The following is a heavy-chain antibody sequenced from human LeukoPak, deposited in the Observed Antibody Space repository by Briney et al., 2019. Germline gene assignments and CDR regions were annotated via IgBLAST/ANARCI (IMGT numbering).Heavy chain of an antibody. D-gene: IGHD6-19*01. CDR1: GFTISSYA. CDR3: AKGPQRIAVAGTGGYMDV. CDR2: ISGCHGST. V-gene: IGHV3-23*01. Sequence: GPLRLTCAASGFTISSYAMSRLPQAPGKGLEWVSAISGCHGSTYYADSVKGRFTISTDNSKNTLYLQMNSLRAEDTAVYYCAKGPQRIAVAGTGGYMDVWGKGTRVT. J-gene: IGHJ6*03.